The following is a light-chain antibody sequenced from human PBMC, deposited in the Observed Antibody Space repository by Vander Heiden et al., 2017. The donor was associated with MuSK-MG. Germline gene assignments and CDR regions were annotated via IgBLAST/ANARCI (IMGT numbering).Light chain of an antibody. CDR3: QQYNSYSQT. Sequence: DIQMTQSPSTLSASVGDRVTITCRASQSISSWLAWYQQKPGKAPELLIYDASSLESGAPSRFSGSGSGTEFTLTISSLQPDDFATYFCQQYNSYSQTFGQGTKVEIK. CDR1: QSISSW. J-gene: IGKJ1*01. V-gene: IGKV1-5*01. CDR2: DAS.